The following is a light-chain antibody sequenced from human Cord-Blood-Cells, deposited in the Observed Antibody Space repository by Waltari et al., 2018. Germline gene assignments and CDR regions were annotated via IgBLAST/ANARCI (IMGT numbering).Light chain of an antibody. V-gene: IGLV2-14*03. Sequence: QSALTQPASVSGSPGQSFTISCTGTSSDVGGYNYVSGYQQHPGKAPKLMIYDVSNRPSGVSKRFSGSKSGNTASLTISGLQAEDEAEYYCSSYTSSSTPYVFGTGTKVTVL. CDR1: SSDVGGYNY. CDR2: DVS. J-gene: IGLJ1*01. CDR3: SSYTSSSTPYV.